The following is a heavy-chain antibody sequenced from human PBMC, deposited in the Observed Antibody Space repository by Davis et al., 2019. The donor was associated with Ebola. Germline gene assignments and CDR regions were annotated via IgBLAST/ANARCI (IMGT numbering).Heavy chain of an antibody. D-gene: IGHD3-9*01. J-gene: IGHJ4*02. CDR2: IQTSGVNV. Sequence: PGGSLRLSCAASGFTFSDYDLSWIRQAPGKGLEWVAHIQTSGVNVYYADSVKGRFTISRDNAKNSLYLQMNSLKAEDTAVYYCASRRGGPQNGWDILAGYPWGQGTLVTVSS. V-gene: IGHV3-11*04. CDR1: GFTFSDYD. CDR3: ASRRGGPQNGWDILAGYP.